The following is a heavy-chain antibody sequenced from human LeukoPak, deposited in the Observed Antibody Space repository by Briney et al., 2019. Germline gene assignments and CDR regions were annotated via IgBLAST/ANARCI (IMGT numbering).Heavy chain of an antibody. CDR1: GFTFSSYA. D-gene: IGHD3-22*01. Sequence: GGSLRLSCAASGFTFSSYAMSWVRQAPGKGLEWVSAISGSGGSTYYADSVKGRFTISRDNSKNTLYLQMNSLRADDTAVYYCAKDNGDSRGYYLSPFDYWGQGTLVTVSS. CDR2: ISGSGGST. CDR3: AKDNGDSRGYYLSPFDY. J-gene: IGHJ4*02. V-gene: IGHV3-23*01.